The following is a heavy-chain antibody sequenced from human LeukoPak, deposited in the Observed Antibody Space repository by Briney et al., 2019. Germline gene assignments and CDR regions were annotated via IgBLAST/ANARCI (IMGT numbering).Heavy chain of an antibody. CDR3: AKTLGYCSGGSCYSGVIDY. J-gene: IGHJ4*02. CDR1: GFTFSSYG. V-gene: IGHV3-23*01. Sequence: GGSLRLSCAASGFTFSSYGMSWVRQAPGKGLEWVSSINNSGGSTHYADSVKGRFTISRDNSKNTMYLQMKSLRAEDTAVYYCAKTLGYCSGGSCYSGVIDYWGQGTLVTVSS. CDR2: INNSGGST. D-gene: IGHD2-15*01.